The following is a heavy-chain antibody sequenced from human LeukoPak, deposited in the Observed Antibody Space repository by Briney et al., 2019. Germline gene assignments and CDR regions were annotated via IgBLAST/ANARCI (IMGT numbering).Heavy chain of an antibody. V-gene: IGHV3-23*01. Sequence: PGGSLRLSCAASGFTFSSYAMSWVRQAPGKGLEWVSAISGSGGSTYYADSVKGRFTISRDNSKSTLYLQMNSLRAEDTAVYYCAKDRLVLDSGDADDYWGQGTLVTVSS. CDR3: AKDRLVLDSGDADDY. CDR1: GFTFSSYA. J-gene: IGHJ4*02. CDR2: ISGSGGST. D-gene: IGHD3-10*01.